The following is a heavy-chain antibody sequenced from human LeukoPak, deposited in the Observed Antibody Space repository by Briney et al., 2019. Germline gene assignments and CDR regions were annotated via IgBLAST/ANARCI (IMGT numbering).Heavy chain of an antibody. D-gene: IGHD2-2*02. J-gene: IGHJ4*02. Sequence: SETLSLTCAVYGGSFSGYYWSWIRQPPGKGLEWIGEINHSGSTNYNPSLKSRVTISVDTSKNQFSLKLSSVTAADTAVYYCARARTDQLLYGYWGQGTLVTVSS. CDR2: INHSGST. V-gene: IGHV4-34*01. CDR3: ARARTDQLLYGY. CDR1: GGSFSGYY.